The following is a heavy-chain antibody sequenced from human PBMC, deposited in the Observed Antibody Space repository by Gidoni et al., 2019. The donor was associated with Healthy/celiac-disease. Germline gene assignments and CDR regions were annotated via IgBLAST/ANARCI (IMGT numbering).Heavy chain of an antibody. D-gene: IGHD6-19*01. CDR1: GGSISSRSYY. V-gene: IGHV4-39*01. J-gene: IGHJ4*02. Sequence: QLQLQESGPGLVKPSETLSLTCTVSGGSISSRSYYLGWLRQPPGKGLEWIGSIYYSGSTYYNPSLKSRVTISVDTSKNQFSLKLSSVTAADTAVYYCAILAVAGVGGYGGYFDYWGQGTLVTVSS. CDR2: IYYSGST. CDR3: AILAVAGVGGYGGYFDY.